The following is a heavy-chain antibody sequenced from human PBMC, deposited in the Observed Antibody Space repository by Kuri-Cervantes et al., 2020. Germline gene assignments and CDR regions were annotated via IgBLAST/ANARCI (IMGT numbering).Heavy chain of an antibody. J-gene: IGHJ4*02. V-gene: IGHV4-39*07. CDR3: AYRDY. CDR1: GGSISSRSYY. D-gene: IGHD2-15*01. CDR2: IYHSGST. Sequence: SETLSLTCIVSGGSISSRSYYWGWIRQPPGKGLEWIGSIYHSGSTNYNPSLKSRVTISVDKSKNQFSLKLSSVTAADTAVYYCAYRDYWGQGTLVTVSS.